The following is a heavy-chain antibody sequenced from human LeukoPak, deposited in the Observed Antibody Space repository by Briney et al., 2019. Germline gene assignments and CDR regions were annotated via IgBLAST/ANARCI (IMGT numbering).Heavy chain of an antibody. CDR3: ATNVDTAMVFYYYYMDV. V-gene: IGHV1-46*01. CDR1: GYTFTIYY. J-gene: IGHJ6*03. D-gene: IGHD5-18*01. Sequence: ASVKVSCKASGYTFTIYYIHWVRQAPGQGLEWMGLINPSGGSTNYAQKFQGRVTMTRDTSTSTVYMELSSLRSEDTAVYYCATNVDTAMVFYYYYMDVWGKGTTVTVSS. CDR2: INPSGGST.